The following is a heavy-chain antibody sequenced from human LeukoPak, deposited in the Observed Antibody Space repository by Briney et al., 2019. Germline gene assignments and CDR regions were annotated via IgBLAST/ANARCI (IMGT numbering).Heavy chain of an antibody. V-gene: IGHV3-23*01. CDR3: ARQRWLQFWYEDP. CDR2: ISSSGGAT. CDR1: GFAFSKYA. Sequence: PPGGSLRLSCATSGFAFSKYAMNWVRRAPGKGLEWVSSISSSGGATYYGDSVKGRFTISRDDSKNTLYLQMNSLRAEDTAVYYCARQRWLQFWYEDPWGQGTLVTVSS. J-gene: IGHJ5*02. D-gene: IGHD5-24*01.